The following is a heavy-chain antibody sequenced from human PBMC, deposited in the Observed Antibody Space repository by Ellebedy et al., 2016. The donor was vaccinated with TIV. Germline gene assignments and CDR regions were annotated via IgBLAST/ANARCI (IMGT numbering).Heavy chain of an antibody. CDR2: MNPNSGNT. J-gene: IGHJ3*02. D-gene: IGHD3-22*01. Sequence: ASVKVSCQASGYTFTSFDINWVRQVTGQGLEWMGWMNPNSGNTGYAQKFQGRVTMTRNTSITTAYMELSSLRSEDTTVYYCARGGHYYDSSSYLNMAFDIWGQGTMVTVSS. CDR1: GYTFTSFD. CDR3: ARGGHYYDSSSYLNMAFDI. V-gene: IGHV1-8*01.